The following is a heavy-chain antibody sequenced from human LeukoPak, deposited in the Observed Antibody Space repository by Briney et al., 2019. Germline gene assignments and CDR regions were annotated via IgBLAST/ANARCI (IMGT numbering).Heavy chain of an antibody. V-gene: IGHV4-59*01. CDR2: NYYSGST. D-gene: IGHD3-10*01. CDR3: ARDSYYYGSGSPGFFDI. Sequence: SETLSLTCTVSGGSISSYYWSWIRQPPGKGLEWFGYNYYSGSTNYNPSLKSRVTISVDTSKNQFSLKLSSVTAADTAVYYCARDSYYYGSGSPGFFDIWGQGTMVTVSS. J-gene: IGHJ3*02. CDR1: GGSISSYY.